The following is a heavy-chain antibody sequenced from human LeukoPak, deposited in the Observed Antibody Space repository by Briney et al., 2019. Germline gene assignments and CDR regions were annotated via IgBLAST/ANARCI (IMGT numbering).Heavy chain of an antibody. J-gene: IGHJ4*02. D-gene: IGHD5-24*01. V-gene: IGHV3-21*01. CDR2: ISSSSSYI. CDR1: GFTFSSYS. Sequence: GGSLRLSCAASGFTFSSYSMNWVRQAPGKGLEWVSSISSSSSYIYYADSVKGRFTISGDKAKNSLYLQMNSLRVEDTAVYYCARDYKYAFDNWGQGTLVTVST. CDR3: ARDYKYAFDN.